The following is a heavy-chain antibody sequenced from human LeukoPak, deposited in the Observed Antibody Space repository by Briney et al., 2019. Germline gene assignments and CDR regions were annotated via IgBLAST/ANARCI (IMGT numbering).Heavy chain of an antibody. J-gene: IGHJ4*02. CDR2: ISYDGSNR. CDR3: AKDYDILTGHSIGYYFDY. Sequence: GGSLRLSCAASGFDFSGYGMHWVRQAPGKGLEWVAVISYDGSNRYYGDSVKGRFTIYRDNSKNTLYLQMNSLRAEDSAVYYCAKDYDILTGHSIGYYFDYWGQGTLVTVSS. V-gene: IGHV3-30*18. D-gene: IGHD3-9*01. CDR1: GFDFSGYG.